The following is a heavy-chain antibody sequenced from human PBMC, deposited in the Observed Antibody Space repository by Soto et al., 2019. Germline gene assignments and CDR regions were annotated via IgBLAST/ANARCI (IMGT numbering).Heavy chain of an antibody. CDR3: ARVRSSGREFDY. V-gene: IGHV1-46*01. D-gene: IGHD6-25*01. Sequence: QVQLVQSGAEMKRPGASVILSCKASGYIFTTYSIHWVRQTPGQGLEWMAKVDPRDGSTGYAQKFRGRASMAWDTSTGTVSMEVSSLTSDDTATYYCARVRSSGREFDYWGQGTQVTVSS. CDR1: GYIFTTYS. J-gene: IGHJ4*02. CDR2: VDPRDGST.